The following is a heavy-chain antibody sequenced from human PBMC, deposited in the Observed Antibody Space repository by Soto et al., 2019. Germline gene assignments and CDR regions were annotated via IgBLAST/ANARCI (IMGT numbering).Heavy chain of an antibody. CDR1: GGTFSSYA. J-gene: IGHJ6*02. V-gene: IGHV1-69*13. CDR2: IIPIFGTA. CDR3: ARVGSDLGYCSSTSCYFSLSHYGMDV. Sequence: SVKVSXKASGGTFSSYAISWVRQAPGQGLEWMGGIIPIFGTANYAQKFQGRVTITADESTSTAYMELSSLRSEDTAVYYCARVGSDLGYCSSTSCYFSLSHYGMDVWGQGTTVTVSS. D-gene: IGHD2-2*01.